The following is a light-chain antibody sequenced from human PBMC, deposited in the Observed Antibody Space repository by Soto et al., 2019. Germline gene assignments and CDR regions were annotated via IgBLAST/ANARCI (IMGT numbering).Light chain of an antibody. CDR3: CSYAARRYV. V-gene: IGLV2-23*02. CDR1: SSDVGSYNL. CDR2: EVS. J-gene: IGLJ1*01. Sequence: QSAVTQPGSVSGSPGQSITISCTGTSSDVGSYNLVSWYQQHPGKAPKLMIYEVSKRPSGVSNRFSGSKSGNTASLTISGLQAEDEADYYCCSYAARRYVFGTGTKVTVL.